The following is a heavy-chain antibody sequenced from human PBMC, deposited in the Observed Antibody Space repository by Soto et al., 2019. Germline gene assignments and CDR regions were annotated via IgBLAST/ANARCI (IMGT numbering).Heavy chain of an antibody. D-gene: IGHD2-15*01. Sequence: SETLSLTGTVSGGSIRSYYWSWIRQPPGKGLEWIGYIYYSGSTNYNPSLKSRVTISVDTSKNQFSLKLSSVTAADTAVYYCARSPTTPRGMDVWGRGTTVTVSS. CDR1: GGSIRSYY. J-gene: IGHJ6*02. V-gene: IGHV4-59*01. CDR3: ARSPTTPRGMDV. CDR2: IYYSGST.